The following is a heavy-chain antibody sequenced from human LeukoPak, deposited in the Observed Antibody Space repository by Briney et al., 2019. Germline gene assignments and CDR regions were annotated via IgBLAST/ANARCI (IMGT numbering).Heavy chain of an antibody. V-gene: IGHV1-18*01. CDR3: ARDPPYCSGGSCYDY. CDR2: ISAYNGNT. Sequence: PWASVKVSCKASGYTFTSYGISWVRQAPGQGLEWMGWISAYNGNTNYAQKLQGRVTMTTDTSTSTAYMELRSLRSDDTAVYYCARDPPYCSGGSCYDYWGQGTLVTVSS. J-gene: IGHJ4*02. D-gene: IGHD2-15*01. CDR1: GYTFTSYG.